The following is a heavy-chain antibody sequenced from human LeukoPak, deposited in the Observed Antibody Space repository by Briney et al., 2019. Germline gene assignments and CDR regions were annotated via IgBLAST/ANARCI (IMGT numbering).Heavy chain of an antibody. CDR3: ATDREGDPSAYYLV. CDR2: ISETGGTI. Sequence: GGSLRLSCAPSGFTFSNYAMSWVRQAPGKGLEWVSAISETGGTIHYADSVRGRFIISRDNSKNTLYLQMNSLRAEDTAVYYCATDREGDPSAYYLVGGQGTLITVSS. CDR1: GFTFSNYA. D-gene: IGHD3-22*01. J-gene: IGHJ4*02. V-gene: IGHV3-23*01.